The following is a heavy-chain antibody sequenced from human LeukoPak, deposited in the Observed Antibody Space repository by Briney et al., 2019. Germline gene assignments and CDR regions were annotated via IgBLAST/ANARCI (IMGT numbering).Heavy chain of an antibody. D-gene: IGHD3-9*01. CDR3: ARDQGILTGFNWFDP. V-gene: IGHV3-11*06. J-gene: IGHJ5*02. CDR2: SRSSYT. CDR1: GFTFSDYY. Sequence: PGGSLRLSCAASGFTFSDYYMSSRSSYTNYADSVKGRFTISGDNAKNSLYLQMNSLRAEDTAVYYCARDQGILTGFNWFDPWGQGTLVTVSS.